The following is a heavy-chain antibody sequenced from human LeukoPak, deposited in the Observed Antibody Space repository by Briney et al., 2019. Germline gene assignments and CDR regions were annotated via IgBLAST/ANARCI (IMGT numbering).Heavy chain of an antibody. J-gene: IGHJ3*02. Sequence: PGRSLRLSCAASGFTFSSYGMHWVRQAPGKGLEWVAVIWYDGSNKYYAGSVKGRFTISRDNSKNTLYLQMNSLRAEDTAVYYCAKSKLISGSDAFDIWGQGTMVTVSS. CDR2: IWYDGSNK. V-gene: IGHV3-33*06. CDR1: GFTFSSYG. CDR3: AKSKLISGSDAFDI. D-gene: IGHD3-22*01.